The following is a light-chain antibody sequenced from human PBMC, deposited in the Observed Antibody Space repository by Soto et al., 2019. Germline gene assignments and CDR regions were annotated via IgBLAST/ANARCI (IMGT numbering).Light chain of an antibody. CDR3: QQYYSYPST. Sequence: AIRVTQSPSSFSASTGDRVTITCRASQGISSYLAWYQQKPGKAPKLLIYAASTLQSGVPSRFSGSGSGTDFTLTISCLQSEDFATYYCQQYYSYPSTFGQGTKVEIK. V-gene: IGKV1-8*01. J-gene: IGKJ1*01. CDR1: QGISSY. CDR2: AAS.